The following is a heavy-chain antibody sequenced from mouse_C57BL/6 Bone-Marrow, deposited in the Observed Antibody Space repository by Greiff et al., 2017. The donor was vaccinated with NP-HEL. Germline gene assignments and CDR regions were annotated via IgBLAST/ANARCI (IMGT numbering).Heavy chain of an antibody. CDR2: ISSGSSTI. V-gene: IGHV5-17*01. D-gene: IGHD2-12*01. CDR3: ARRYRGLYYYAMDY. J-gene: IGHJ4*01. Sequence: EVQVVESGGGLVKPGGSLKLSCAASGFTFSDYGMHWVRQAPEKGLEWVAYISSGSSTIYYADTVKGRFTISRDNVKNTLFLQMTSLRSEDTAMYYCARRYRGLYYYAMDYWGQGTSVTVSS. CDR1: GFTFSDYG.